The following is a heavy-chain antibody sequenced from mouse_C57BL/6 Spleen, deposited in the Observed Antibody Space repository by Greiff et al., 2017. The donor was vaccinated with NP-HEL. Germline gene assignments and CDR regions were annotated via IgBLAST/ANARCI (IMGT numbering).Heavy chain of an antibody. V-gene: IGHV5-4*01. CDR2: ISDGGSYT. Sequence: EVQLVESGGGLVKPGGSLKLSCAASGFTFSSYAMSWVRQTPEKRLEWVATISDGGSYTSYPNNVKGRFTIPRDNAKNNLYLRMSHLKSEDTAMYYCARGECGGSGFDCWGQGTTLTVSS. J-gene: IGHJ2*01. CDR3: ARGECGGSGFDC. D-gene: IGHD1-1*02. CDR1: GFTFSSYA.